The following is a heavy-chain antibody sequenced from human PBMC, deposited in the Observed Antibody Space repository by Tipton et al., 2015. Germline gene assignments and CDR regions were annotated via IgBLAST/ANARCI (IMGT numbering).Heavy chain of an antibody. CDR2: INPSIGGT. Sequence: QLVQSGAEVKKPGASVKVSCKASGYTFTSYYLYWVRQAPGQGLEWMGIINPSIGGTTYAQKFQGRVTMTRDTSTSTVYMELSSLRSEDTAVYYCASSTVTTLDDNWGQGTLVTVSS. D-gene: IGHD4-17*01. CDR1: GYTFTSYY. J-gene: IGHJ4*02. V-gene: IGHV1-46*01. CDR3: ASSTVTTLDDN.